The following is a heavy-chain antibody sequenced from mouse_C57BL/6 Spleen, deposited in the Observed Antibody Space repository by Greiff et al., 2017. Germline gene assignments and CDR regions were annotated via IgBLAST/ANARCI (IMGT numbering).Heavy chain of an antibody. CDR3: ARRRTGTGDYFGC. Sequence: EVKLVESGGDLVKPGGSLKLSCAASGFTFSSYGMSWVRQTPDKRLEWVATISSGGSYTYYPDSVKGRFTISRDNAKNTLYLQMSSLKSEDTAMYDCARRRTGTGDYFGCWGQGTTLTVS. J-gene: IGHJ2*01. D-gene: IGHD4-1*01. CDR1: GFTFSSYG. V-gene: IGHV5-6*02. CDR2: ISSGGSYT.